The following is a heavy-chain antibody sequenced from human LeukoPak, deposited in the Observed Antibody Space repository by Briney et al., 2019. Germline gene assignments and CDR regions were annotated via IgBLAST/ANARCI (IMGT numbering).Heavy chain of an antibody. Sequence: ASVKVSCKASGYTFTSYDINWVRQATGQGLEWMGWMNPNSGNTGYAQKFQGRVTMTRNTSISTAYMELSRLRSDDTAVYYCARDPGRGYCSSTSCPGGYYYYGMDVWGQGTTVTVSS. J-gene: IGHJ6*02. CDR1: GYTFTSYD. V-gene: IGHV1-8*01. CDR3: ARDPGRGYCSSTSCPGGYYYYGMDV. D-gene: IGHD2-2*01. CDR2: MNPNSGNT.